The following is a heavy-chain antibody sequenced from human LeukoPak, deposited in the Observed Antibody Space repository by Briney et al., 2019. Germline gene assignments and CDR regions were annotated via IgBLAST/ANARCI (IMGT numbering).Heavy chain of an antibody. CDR3: AREGLAATSGPFDY. V-gene: IGHV1-2*02. CDR1: GYTFTGYY. J-gene: IGHJ4*02. Sequence: GASVKVSCKASGYTFTGYYMHWVRQAPGQGLEWRGWINPNSGGTNYAQKFQGRVTMTRDTSISTAYMELSRLRSDDTAVYYCAREGLAATSGPFDYWGQGTLVTVSS. D-gene: IGHD2-15*01. CDR2: INPNSGGT.